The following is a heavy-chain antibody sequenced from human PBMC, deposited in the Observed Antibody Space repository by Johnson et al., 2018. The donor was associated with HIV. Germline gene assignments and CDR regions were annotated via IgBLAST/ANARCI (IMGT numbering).Heavy chain of an antibody. V-gene: IGHV3-30*14. CDR3: ARARWEEPIRGAFDI. J-gene: IGHJ3*02. CDR1: EFTFSSYA. CDR2: ISYDGSK. Sequence: VQLVESGGGVVQPGRSLRLSCAASEFTFSSYAMHWVRQAPGKGLAWVAVISYDGSKDYADSVKGRFTISRDNSKNTMYLQMNSLRTEDTAVYSCARARWEEPIRGAFDIWGQGTMVTVSS. D-gene: IGHD1-14*01.